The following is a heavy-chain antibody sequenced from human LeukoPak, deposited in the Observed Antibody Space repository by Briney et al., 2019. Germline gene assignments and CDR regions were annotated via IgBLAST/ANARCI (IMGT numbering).Heavy chain of an antibody. CDR1: GYSFTSYW. CDR3: ARLFYCSGGSCYLNWFDP. Sequence: PGESLKISCKGSGYSFTSYWISWVRQMPGKGLEWTGRIDPSDSYTNYSPSFQGHVTISADKSISTAYLQWSSLKASDTAMYYCARLFYCSGGSCYLNWFDPWGQGTLVTVSS. J-gene: IGHJ5*02. V-gene: IGHV5-10-1*01. D-gene: IGHD2-15*01. CDR2: IDPSDSYT.